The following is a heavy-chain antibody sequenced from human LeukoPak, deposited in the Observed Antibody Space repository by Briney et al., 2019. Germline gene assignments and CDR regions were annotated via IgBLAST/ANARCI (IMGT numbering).Heavy chain of an antibody. D-gene: IGHD5-12*01. CDR1: AGSISSGDYY. CDR2: IYYSGST. Sequence: SETLSLTCTVSAGSISSGDYYLSWIRQPPGKGLEWIGYIYYSGSTYYNPSLKSRVTISVDTSKNQFSLKLSSVTAADTAVYYCAGMDGYNYFDYWDQGTLVTVSS. CDR3: AGMDGYNYFDY. V-gene: IGHV4-30-4*01. J-gene: IGHJ4*02.